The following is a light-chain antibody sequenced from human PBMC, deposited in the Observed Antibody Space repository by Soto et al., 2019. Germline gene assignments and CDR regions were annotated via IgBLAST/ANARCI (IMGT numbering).Light chain of an antibody. CDR1: SSNLGAGYD. CDR3: QSYDNSLSGSWV. J-gene: IGLJ3*02. Sequence: QSVLTQPPSVSGAPGQGVXISCTGSSSNLGAGYDVHWYQQLPGAAPKLLIYANNKRPSGVLDRFSGSKSGTSASLAITGLQAEDEADYYCQSYDNSLSGSWVFGGGTKLTVL. V-gene: IGLV1-40*01. CDR2: ANN.